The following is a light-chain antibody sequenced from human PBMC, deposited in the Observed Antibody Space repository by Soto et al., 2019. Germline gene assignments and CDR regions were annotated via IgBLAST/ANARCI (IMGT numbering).Light chain of an antibody. J-gene: IGLJ2*01. V-gene: IGLV1-47*01. CDR3: ATWDDSLSGRV. CDR1: GSNIGSNY. CDR2: RNN. Sequence: QSALTQPPSASGTPGQRVTISCSGSGSNIGSNYVFWYQQLPGTAPKLLIYRNNHRPSGVPDRFSGSKSATSASLAISGLRSEDEADYYCATWDDSLSGRVFGGGTKLTVL.